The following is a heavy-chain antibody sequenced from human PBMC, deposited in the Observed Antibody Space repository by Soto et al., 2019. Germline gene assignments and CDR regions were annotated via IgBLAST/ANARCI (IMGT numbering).Heavy chain of an antibody. CDR1: GFTFSSYA. D-gene: IGHD3-16*02. V-gene: IGHV3-23*01. CDR3: AKLGDASGIYRHYDY. CDR2: ISGKDEST. J-gene: IGHJ4*02. Sequence: GGSLRLSCAASGFTFSSYAMSWVRQAPGKGLEWVSCISGKDESTYHTESVKGRFTISRDNSNNTLHLQMSSLRAEDTAVYYCAKLGDASGIYRHYDYWGQGTQVTVSS.